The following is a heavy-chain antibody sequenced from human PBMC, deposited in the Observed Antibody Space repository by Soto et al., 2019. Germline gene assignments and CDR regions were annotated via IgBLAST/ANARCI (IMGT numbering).Heavy chain of an antibody. V-gene: IGHV1-69*13. J-gene: IGHJ5*02. CDR1: GYTFTSYA. Sequence: ASVKVSCKASGYTFTSYAMHWVRQAPGQGLEWMGGIIPMFGTTTYAENFQGRVTITADESTSTAYMELTSLRSEDTAVYYCTRDLYYFDSSSYYGHNWFDPWGQGTRVTVSS. CDR2: IIPMFGTT. D-gene: IGHD3-22*01. CDR3: TRDLYYFDSSSYYGHNWFDP.